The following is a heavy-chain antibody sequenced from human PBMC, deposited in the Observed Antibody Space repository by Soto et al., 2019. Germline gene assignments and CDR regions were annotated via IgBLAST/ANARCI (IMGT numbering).Heavy chain of an antibody. CDR3: AKDGAIFGVVITSGDY. CDR1: GFTFSSYA. Sequence: GGSLRLSCAASGFTFSSYAMSWVRQAPGKGLEWVSAISGSGGSTYYADSVKGRFTISRDNSKNTLHLQMNSLRAEDTAVFYCAKDGAIFGVVITSGDYWGQGTLVTVSS. V-gene: IGHV3-23*01. CDR2: ISGSGGST. D-gene: IGHD3-3*01. J-gene: IGHJ4*02.